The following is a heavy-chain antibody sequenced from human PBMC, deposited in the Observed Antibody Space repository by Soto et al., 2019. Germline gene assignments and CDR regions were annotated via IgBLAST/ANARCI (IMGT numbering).Heavy chain of an antibody. D-gene: IGHD2-21*02. CDR3: ALGGRVVVVTASYGMHV. Sequence: QVQLQQWGAGLLKPSETLSLTCAVYGGSFSGYYWSWIRQPPGQGLEWIGEINHRGSTNYNPSLKSRMTISVDTTKNHFSPQPSSVAAALTAVYYCALGGRVVVVTASYGMHVWGEGTKVAVSS. CDR1: GGSFSGYY. CDR2: INHRGST. J-gene: IGHJ6*04. V-gene: IGHV4-34*01.